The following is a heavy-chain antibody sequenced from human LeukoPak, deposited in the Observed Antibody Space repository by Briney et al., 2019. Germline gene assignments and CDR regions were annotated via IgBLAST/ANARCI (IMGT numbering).Heavy chain of an antibody. CDR1: GGSLSGYY. CDR3: AREGLRNVHNPLGY. CDR2: IKESEKT. D-gene: IGHD5-24*01. J-gene: IGHJ4*02. Sequence: SETLSLTCAVYGGSLSGYYWSWIRQPPEKGLEWIGEIKESEKTNYNPSLKSRVTISIDTSKNQFSLKLSSVTAADTAVYYCAREGLRNVHNPLGYWGQGTLVTVSS. V-gene: IGHV4-34*01.